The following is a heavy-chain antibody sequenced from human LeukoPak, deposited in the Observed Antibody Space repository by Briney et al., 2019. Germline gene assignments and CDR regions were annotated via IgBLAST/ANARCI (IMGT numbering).Heavy chain of an antibody. D-gene: IGHD2-15*01. CDR3: ARRRGSLHFDY. J-gene: IGHJ4*02. CDR1: GFTFSNYW. Sequence: GGSLRLSCAASGFTFSNYWMGWVRQAPGKGLEWVANIKQDESEKYYVDSVKGRFTISRDNARNSLYLQMNSLRAEDTAVNYCARRRGSLHFDYWGQGTLVTVSS. V-gene: IGHV3-7*02. CDR2: IKQDESEK.